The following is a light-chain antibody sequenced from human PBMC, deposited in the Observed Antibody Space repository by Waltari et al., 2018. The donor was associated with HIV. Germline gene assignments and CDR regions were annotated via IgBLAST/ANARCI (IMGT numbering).Light chain of an antibody. V-gene: IGLV1-44*01. Sequence: QSGLTQPPSVSGPPGQRVTISCSGSSSNIARNAVPWYQHFPGTAPKLLIYATNQRSSVVPDRFSGSKSGTSASLAISGLQSEDEADYYCAAWDDSLNGRYVFGTGTKVTVL. J-gene: IGLJ1*01. CDR3: AAWDDSLNGRYV. CDR1: SSNIARNA. CDR2: ATN.